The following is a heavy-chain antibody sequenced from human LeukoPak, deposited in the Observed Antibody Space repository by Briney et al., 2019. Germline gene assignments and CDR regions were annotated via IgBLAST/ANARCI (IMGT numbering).Heavy chain of an antibody. J-gene: IGHJ6*03. CDR2: INHSGGT. D-gene: IGHD6-13*01. CDR3: ARGPTRRVYYYYYYYMDV. Sequence: KPSETLSLTCAVYGGSFSGYYWSWIRQPPGKGLEWIGEINHSGGTNYNPSLKSRVAISVDTPKNQFSLKLSSVTAADTAVYYCARGPTRRVYYYYYYYMDVWGKGTTVTVSS. V-gene: IGHV4-34*01. CDR1: GGSFSGYY.